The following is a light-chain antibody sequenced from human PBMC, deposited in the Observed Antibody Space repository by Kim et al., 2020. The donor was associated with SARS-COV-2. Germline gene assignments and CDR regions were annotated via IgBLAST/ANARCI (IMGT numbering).Light chain of an antibody. Sequence: QSVLTQPPSVSEAPRQRVTISCSGSTSNVGNNAVNWYQQLPGKAPKLLIYYDDLLPSGISNRFSGSKSGTSASLAISGLQSDDEADYYCAVWDDSLNGVVFGGGTQLTVL. CDR1: TSNVGNNA. J-gene: IGLJ2*01. CDR2: YDD. CDR3: AVWDDSLNGVV. V-gene: IGLV1-36*01.